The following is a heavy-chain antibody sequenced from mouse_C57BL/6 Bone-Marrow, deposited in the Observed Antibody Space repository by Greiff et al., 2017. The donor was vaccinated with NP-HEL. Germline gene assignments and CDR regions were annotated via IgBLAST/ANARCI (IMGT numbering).Heavy chain of an antibody. J-gene: IGHJ2*01. CDR2: INPSTGGT. V-gene: IGHV1-42*01. D-gene: IGHD2-5*01. Sequence: VQLQQSGPELVKPGASVKISCKASGYSFTGYYMNWVKQSPEKSLEWIGEINPSTGGTTYNQKFKAKATLTVDKSSSTAYMQLKSLTSEDSAVYYCARDYSNYFDYWGQGTTLTVSS. CDR3: ARDYSNYFDY. CDR1: GYSFTGYY.